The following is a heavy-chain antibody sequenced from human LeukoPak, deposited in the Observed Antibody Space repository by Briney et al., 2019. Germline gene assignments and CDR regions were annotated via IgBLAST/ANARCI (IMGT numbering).Heavy chain of an antibody. CDR3: ASEYYDILTGYPEGYYYYMDV. V-gene: IGHV4-61*02. Sequence: SETLSLTCTVSGGSISGGSYYWSWIRQPAGKGLEWIGRIYTSGSTNYNPSLKSRVTISVDTSKNQFSLKLSSVTAADTAVYYCASEYYDILTGYPEGYYYYMDVWGKGTTVTISS. D-gene: IGHD3-9*01. CDR1: GGSISGGSYY. J-gene: IGHJ6*03. CDR2: IYTSGST.